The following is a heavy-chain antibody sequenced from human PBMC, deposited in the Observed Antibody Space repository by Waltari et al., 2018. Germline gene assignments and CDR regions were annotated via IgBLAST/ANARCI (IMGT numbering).Heavy chain of an antibody. Sequence: QVQLQESGPGLVKPSETLSLTCTVSGGSISSYYWSWIRQPPGKGREWIGEINHSGSTNYNPSLKSRVTISVDTSKNQFSLKLSSVTAADTAVYYCARAKVITFGGVIASYYYYYGMDVWGQGTTVTVSS. D-gene: IGHD3-16*02. V-gene: IGHV4-59*12. CDR3: ARAKVITFGGVIASYYYYYGMDV. J-gene: IGHJ6*02. CDR2: INHSGST. CDR1: GGSISSYY.